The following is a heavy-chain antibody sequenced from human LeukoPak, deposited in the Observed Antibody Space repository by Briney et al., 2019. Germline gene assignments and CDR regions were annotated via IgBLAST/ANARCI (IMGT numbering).Heavy chain of an antibody. CDR3: ARESLKDY. CDR1: GYSISSGYY. CDR2: IYHSGST. J-gene: IGHJ4*02. V-gene: IGHV4-38-2*02. Sequence: SETLSLTCTVSGYSISSGYYWGWIRQPPGKGLEWIGSIYHSGSTYFNPSLKSRVTISVDTSKNQFSLKLSSVTAADTAVYYCARESLKDYWGQGTLVTVSS.